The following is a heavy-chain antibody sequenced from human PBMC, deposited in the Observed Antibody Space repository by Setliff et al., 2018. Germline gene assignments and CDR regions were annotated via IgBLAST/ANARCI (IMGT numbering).Heavy chain of an antibody. D-gene: IGHD3-10*01. Sequence: SETLSLTCSVSGGSVNNYYWSWIRQSPEKGLEWIAYVFYNGYTSSNPSLKSRVTISVDTSKNQFSLKLRSPTAADTAVYYCARVADGSGSFYLGFDYWGQGILVTVSS. CDR3: ARVADGSGSFYLGFDY. CDR2: VFYNGYT. J-gene: IGHJ4*02. V-gene: IGHV4-59*02. CDR1: GGSVNNYY.